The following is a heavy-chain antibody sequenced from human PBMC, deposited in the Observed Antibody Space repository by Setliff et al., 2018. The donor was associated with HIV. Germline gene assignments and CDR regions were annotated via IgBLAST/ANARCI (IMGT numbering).Heavy chain of an antibody. CDR2: INHSGST. J-gene: IGHJ1*01. CDR1: GYSISSGFY. D-gene: IGHD2-21*01. V-gene: IGHV4-38-2*01. CDR3: ARSLWLGDIQH. Sequence: SETLSLTCAVSGYSISSGFYWGWIRQPPGKGLEWIGEINHSGSTNYNPSLKSRVTISVDTSKNQFSLKLSSVTAADTAVYYCARSLWLGDIQHWGQGTLVTVSS.